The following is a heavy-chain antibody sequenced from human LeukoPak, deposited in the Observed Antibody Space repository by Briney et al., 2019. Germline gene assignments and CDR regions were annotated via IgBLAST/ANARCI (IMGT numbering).Heavy chain of an antibody. D-gene: IGHD3-3*01. CDR3: ARDGVVKANNDAFDI. CDR1: GFTLSNYA. J-gene: IGHJ3*02. V-gene: IGHV3-30*04. Sequence: PGGPLRLPCAASGFTLSNYALHWVRQAPGEGLERVAVMSYDEHVKSYADFVKGRFTISRDNAENTLFLQMDSLRVEDTDMYYCARDGVVKANNDAFDIWGQGTMVTVSP. CDR2: MSYDEHVK.